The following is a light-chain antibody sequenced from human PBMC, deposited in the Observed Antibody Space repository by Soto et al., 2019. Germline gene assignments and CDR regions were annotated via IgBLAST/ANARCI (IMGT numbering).Light chain of an antibody. CDR1: NSNIGSNS. Sequence: QSVLTQPPSASGTPGQTVTISCSGSNSNIGSNSVNWYQQLPGAAPSLLIYSDDQRPSGVPDRFSGSKSGTSASLAISGLQSEDEADYFCAVWDETLIEVFGTGTKVTVL. CDR3: AVWDETLIEV. J-gene: IGLJ1*01. V-gene: IGLV1-44*01. CDR2: SDD.